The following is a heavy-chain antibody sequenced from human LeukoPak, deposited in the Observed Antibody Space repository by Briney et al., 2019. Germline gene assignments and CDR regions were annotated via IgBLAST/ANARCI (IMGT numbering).Heavy chain of an antibody. CDR1: GGIFSSYG. CDR2: ISAYNGNT. CDR3: ARVGIMVRGTTRRVYYYGMDV. J-gene: IGHJ6*02. Sequence: ASVKVSCKASGGIFSSYGISWVRQAPGQGLEWMGWISAYNGNTNYAQKLQGRVTMTTDTSTSTAYMELRSLRSDDTAVYYCARVGIMVRGTTRRVYYYGMDVWGQGTTVTVSS. D-gene: IGHD3-10*01. V-gene: IGHV1-18*01.